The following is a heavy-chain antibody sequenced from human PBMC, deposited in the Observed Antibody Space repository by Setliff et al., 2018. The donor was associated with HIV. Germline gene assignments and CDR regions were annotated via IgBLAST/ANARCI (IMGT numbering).Heavy chain of an antibody. CDR3: ARDLLGDPDAFDI. D-gene: IGHD3-16*01. CDR2: INTKTGTP. Sequence: ASVKVSCKASGYTFTSYAINWVRQAPGQGLECMGWINTKTGTPRYAQAFRGRFVISSDTSVTTSYLQINSLKAEDTAVYYCARDLLGDPDAFDIWGQGTQVTVSS. J-gene: IGHJ3*02. CDR1: GYTFTSYA. V-gene: IGHV7-4-1*02.